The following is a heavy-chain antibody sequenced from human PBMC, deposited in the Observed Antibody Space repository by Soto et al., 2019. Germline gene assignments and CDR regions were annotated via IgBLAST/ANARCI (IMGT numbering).Heavy chain of an antibody. CDR2: VYNDGTS. CDR1: GDSISTYY. Sequence: QVQLQESGPGLVKPSETLSLTCTVSGDSISTYYWSWIRQPPGKGLEWIGYVYNDGTSTYNPSLNSRVAIPADTSKNQVSLELTSVTAADTAVYYCARHFTSSCICDYWGQGTLVTVSS. D-gene: IGHD6-13*01. CDR3: ARHFTSSCICDY. J-gene: IGHJ4*02. V-gene: IGHV4-59*08.